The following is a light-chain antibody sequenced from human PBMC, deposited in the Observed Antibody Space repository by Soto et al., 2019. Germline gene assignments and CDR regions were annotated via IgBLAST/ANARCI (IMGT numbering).Light chain of an antibody. CDR3: QQYDNSRWT. CDR1: QSVSSSY. J-gene: IGKJ1*01. CDR2: GAS. Sequence: EIVLTQSRGTLSLSPGERATLSCRASQSVSSSYLAWYQQKPGQAPRLLIYGASNRATGIPDRFSGRGSGTDFTLTIIRLEPEDFAVYYCQQYDNSRWTFGHGTKVEIK. V-gene: IGKV3-20*01.